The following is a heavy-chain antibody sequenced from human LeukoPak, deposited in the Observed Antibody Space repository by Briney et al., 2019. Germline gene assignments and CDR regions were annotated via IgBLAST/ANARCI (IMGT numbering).Heavy chain of an antibody. D-gene: IGHD2-21*02. Sequence: PGGSLRLSCSASGXTFSSYSMNWVRQAPGKGLEWVSYISSSSTTIYYADSLKGRFTISRDNGKNSLYLQMNSLRDEDTAVYYCARDRYCGGDCYSNAFDIWGQGTMVTVSS. J-gene: IGHJ3*02. CDR1: GXTFSSYS. CDR2: ISSSSTTI. CDR3: ARDRYCGGDCYSNAFDI. V-gene: IGHV3-48*02.